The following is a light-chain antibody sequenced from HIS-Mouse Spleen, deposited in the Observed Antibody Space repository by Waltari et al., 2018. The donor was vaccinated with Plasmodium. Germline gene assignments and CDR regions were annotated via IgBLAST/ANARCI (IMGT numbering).Light chain of an antibody. V-gene: IGKV3-15*01. J-gene: IGKJ3*01. CDR3: QQYNNWSFT. CDR2: GAS. CDR1: QSVRSN. Sequence: EIVMTQSPATLSVTHGERATLSCRASQSVRSNLAWYQQKPGQAPRLLIYGASTRATGIPARFSGSGSGTEFTLTISSLQSEDFAVYYCQQYNNWSFTFGPGTKVDIK.